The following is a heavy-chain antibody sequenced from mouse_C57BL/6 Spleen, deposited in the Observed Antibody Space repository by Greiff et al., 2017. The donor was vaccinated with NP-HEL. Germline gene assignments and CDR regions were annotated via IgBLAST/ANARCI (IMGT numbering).Heavy chain of an antibody. V-gene: IGHV1-52*01. J-gene: IGHJ2*01. CDR3: ARSGDYDDVLDY. CDR1: GYTFTSYW. D-gene: IGHD2-4*01. CDR2: IDPSDSET. Sequence: QVQLQQPGAELVRPGSSVKLSCKASGYTFTSYWMHWVKQRPIQGLEWIGNIDPSDSETHYNQKFKDKATFTVDKSSSTAYMQLSRLTSEDSAVYYCARSGDYDDVLDYWGQGTTLTVSS.